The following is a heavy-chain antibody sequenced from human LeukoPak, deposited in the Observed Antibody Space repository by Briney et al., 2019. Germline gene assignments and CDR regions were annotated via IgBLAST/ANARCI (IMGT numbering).Heavy chain of an antibody. D-gene: IGHD3-16*01. Sequence: GSLRLSCAASGFTFSSYSMNWVRQPPGKGLEWIGYIYYSGSTNYNPSLESRVTISVDTSKNQFSLKLSSVTAADTAVYYCASYTDAFDIWGQGTMVTVSS. J-gene: IGHJ3*02. CDR1: GFTFSSYS. V-gene: IGHV4-59*01. CDR2: IYYSGST. CDR3: ASYTDAFDI.